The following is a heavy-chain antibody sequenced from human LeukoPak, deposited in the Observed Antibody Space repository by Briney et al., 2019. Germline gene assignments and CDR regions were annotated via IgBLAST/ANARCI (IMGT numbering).Heavy chain of an antibody. CDR2: IIPIFGTA. V-gene: IGHV1-69*01. D-gene: IGHD6-19*01. Sequence: SVKISCKASGGTFSSYAISGVRQAPGQGLEWMGGIIPIFGTANYAQKFQGRVTITADESTSTAYMELSSLRSEDTAVYYCARDLGYSSGWYQEYYWGQGTLVTVSS. J-gene: IGHJ4*02. CDR3: ARDLGYSSGWYQEYY. CDR1: GGTFSSYA.